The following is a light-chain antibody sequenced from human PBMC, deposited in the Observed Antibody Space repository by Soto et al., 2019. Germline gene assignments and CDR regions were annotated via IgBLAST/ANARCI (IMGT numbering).Light chain of an antibody. CDR3: AAWDDSLNGHWV. CDR2: SNN. V-gene: IGLV1-44*01. J-gene: IGLJ3*02. Sequence: QSVLTQPPSASGTPGQRVTISCSGSNSNIGSNTVTWYQQLPGTAPKVLIYSNNQGPSGVPDRFSGSKSGTSASLAISGLQSADEADYYCAAWDDSLNGHWVFGGGTKLTVL. CDR1: NSNIGSNT.